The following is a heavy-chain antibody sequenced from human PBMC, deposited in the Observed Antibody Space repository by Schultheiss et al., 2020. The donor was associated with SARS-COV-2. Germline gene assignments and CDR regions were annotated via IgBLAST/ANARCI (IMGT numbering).Heavy chain of an antibody. CDR1: GGSISSYY. J-gene: IGHJ4*02. D-gene: IGHD3-16*01. Sequence: SETLSLTCTVSGGSISSYYWSWIQQPPGKGLEWIGYIYYSGSTNYNPSLKSRVTISVDTSKNQFSLKLSSVTAADTAVYYCARGLGGHDYWGQGTLVTVSS. V-gene: IGHV4-59*01. CDR3: ARGLGGHDY. CDR2: IYYSGST.